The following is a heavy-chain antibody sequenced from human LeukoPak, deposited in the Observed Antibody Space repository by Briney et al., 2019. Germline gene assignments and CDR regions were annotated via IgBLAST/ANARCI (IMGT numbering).Heavy chain of an antibody. CDR3: ARDIGYNTFDY. J-gene: IGHJ4*02. CDR1: GFTLSSFW. V-gene: IGHV3-7*05. Sequence: GGSLRLSCAASGFTLSSFWMSWVRQAPGKGLEWVGNIKEDAREEYYADSVKGRFTISRDNAKNSLYLQMNSLRAEDTAVYYCARDIGYNTFDYWGQGTLVTVSS. CDR2: IKEDAREE. D-gene: IGHD5-24*01.